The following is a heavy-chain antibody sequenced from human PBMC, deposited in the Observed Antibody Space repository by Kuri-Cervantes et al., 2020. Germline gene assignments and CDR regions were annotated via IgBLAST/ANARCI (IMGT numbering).Heavy chain of an antibody. CDR3: AKDIAQGGYTGAVFDI. D-gene: IGHD5-12*01. J-gene: IGHJ3*02. V-gene: IGHV3-9*01. CDR2: ISWNSGSI. CDR1: GFTFDDYA. Sequence: GGSLRLSCAASGFTFDDYAMHWVRQAPGKGLEWVSGISWNSGSIGYADSVKGRFTISRDNAKNSLYLQMNSLRAEDTALYYCAKDIAQGGYTGAVFDIWGQGTMVTVSS.